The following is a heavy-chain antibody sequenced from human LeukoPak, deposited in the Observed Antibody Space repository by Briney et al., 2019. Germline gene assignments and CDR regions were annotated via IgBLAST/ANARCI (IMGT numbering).Heavy chain of an antibody. CDR2: ISAYNGNT. CDR3: AREPKSDILTGYGPYYYYGMDV. Sequence: ASVKVSCKASGYTFTSYGISWVRQAPGQGLEWMGWISAYNGNTNYAQKLQGRVTMTTDTSTSTAYMELRSLRSDDTAVYYCAREPKSDILTGYGPYYYYGMDVWGQGTTVTVSS. CDR1: GYTFTSYG. J-gene: IGHJ6*02. V-gene: IGHV1-18*01. D-gene: IGHD3-9*01.